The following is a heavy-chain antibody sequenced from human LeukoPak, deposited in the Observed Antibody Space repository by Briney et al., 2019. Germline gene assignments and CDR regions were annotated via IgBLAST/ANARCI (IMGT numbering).Heavy chain of an antibody. CDR2: IVVGSGNT. J-gene: IGHJ6*03. CDR1: GLTFTRSA. D-gene: IGHD3-10*01. Sequence: SVKVSCKASGLTFTRSAMQWVRQARGQRLEWIGWIVVGSGNTKYAQKFQERVTFTRDMSTSTAYMELSSLRSEDTAVYYCAAAGFGFGESPSYYYYYMDVWGKGTTVTISS. CDR3: AAAGFGFGESPSYYYYYMDV. V-gene: IGHV1-58*02.